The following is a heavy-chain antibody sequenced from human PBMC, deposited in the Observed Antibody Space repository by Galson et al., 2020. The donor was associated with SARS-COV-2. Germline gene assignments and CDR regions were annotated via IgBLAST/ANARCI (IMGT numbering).Heavy chain of an antibody. D-gene: IGHD1-26*01. CDR1: GFRFTASA. J-gene: IGHJ4*02. CDR3: AAFVGNNPAY. V-gene: IGHV1-58*01. CDR2: IVVVSGKT. Sequence: SVKVSCKTSGFRFTASAVQGVRQARGQRLEWIGWIVVVSGKTNYAQKFQERVTITRDMSTTTAYMELSSLRSEDTAVYYCAAFVGNNPAYWGQGTLVSVSS.